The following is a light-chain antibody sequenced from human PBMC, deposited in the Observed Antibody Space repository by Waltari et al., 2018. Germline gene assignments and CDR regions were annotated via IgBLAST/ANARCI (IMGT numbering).Light chain of an antibody. CDR3: MQALQTPLT. CDR1: QSLLHSDGYNY. CDR2: LGS. V-gene: IGKV2-28*01. J-gene: IGKJ4*01. Sequence: DIVMTQSPLSLPVTPGEPASISCRSSQSLLHSDGYNYLDWYLQKPGQSPHLLIYLGSNRASEVPDRFSGSGSGTDFTLKISRVEAEDVGNDFCMQALQTPLTFGGGTKVEIK.